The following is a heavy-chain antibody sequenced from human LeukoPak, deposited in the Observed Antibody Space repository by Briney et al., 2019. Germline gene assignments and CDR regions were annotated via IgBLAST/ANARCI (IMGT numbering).Heavy chain of an antibody. D-gene: IGHD3-10*01. V-gene: IGHV3-74*01. CDR1: GFTFSNYW. Sequence: GGSLRLSCAASGFTFSNYWMHWVRQAPGKGLVWVSRINSDGSSTSYADSVKGRFTISRDNAKNTLYLQMNSLRAEDTAVYYCAREGWDHYGSGSRFDYWAQGTLVTVSS. J-gene: IGHJ4*02. CDR3: AREGWDHYGSGSRFDY. CDR2: INSDGSST.